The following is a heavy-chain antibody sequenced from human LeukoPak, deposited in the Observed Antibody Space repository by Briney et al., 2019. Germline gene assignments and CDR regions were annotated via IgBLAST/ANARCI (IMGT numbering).Heavy chain of an antibody. CDR2: IYYSGST. CDR3: ARDGDGYNHGAFDY. V-gene: IGHV4-59*01. Sequence: SETLSLTCTVSGGSISSYYWSWIRQPPGKGLEWIGYIYYSGSTNYNPSLKSRVTISVDTSKNQFSLKLSSVTAADTAVYYCARDGDGYNHGAFDYWGQGTLVTVSS. CDR1: GGSISSYY. D-gene: IGHD5-24*01. J-gene: IGHJ4*02.